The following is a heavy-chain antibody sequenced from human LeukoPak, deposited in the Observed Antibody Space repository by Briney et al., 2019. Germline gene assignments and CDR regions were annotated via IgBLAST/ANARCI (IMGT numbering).Heavy chain of an antibody. D-gene: IGHD5-12*01. CDR1: GFTFSSYA. Sequence: PGGSLRLSCAASGFTFSSYAMHWVRQAPGKGLEYVSAISSNGGSTYYANSVKGRFTISRDNSKNTLYLQVGSLRAEDMAVYYCARETATRKFDYWGQGTLVTVSS. CDR2: ISSNGGST. CDR3: ARETATRKFDY. V-gene: IGHV3-64*01. J-gene: IGHJ4*02.